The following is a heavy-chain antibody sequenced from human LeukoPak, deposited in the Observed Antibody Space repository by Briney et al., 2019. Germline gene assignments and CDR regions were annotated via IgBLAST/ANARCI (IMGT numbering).Heavy chain of an antibody. D-gene: IGHD2-15*01. Sequence: RASVTVSCKASGYTFTSYGISWVRQAPGQGLEWMGWISAYNGNTNYAQKLQGRVTMTTDTSTSTAYMELRSLRSDDTAVYYCALSYCSGGSCAYYFDYWGQGTLVTVSS. J-gene: IGHJ4*02. CDR2: ISAYNGNT. CDR1: GYTFTSYG. CDR3: ALSYCSGGSCAYYFDY. V-gene: IGHV1-18*01.